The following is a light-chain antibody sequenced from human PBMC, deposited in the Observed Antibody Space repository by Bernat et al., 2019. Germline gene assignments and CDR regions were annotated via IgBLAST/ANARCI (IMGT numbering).Light chain of an antibody. CDR3: QAWDRNTV. CDR2: QAS. Sequence: SYELTQPPSVSVSPGQTAKIACSGDQLGDKYASWYQQRPGQSPVLIIYQASKRPSGIPARFSGSKSGNTATLTISGTQSMDEADYYCQAWDRNTVFGTGTKVTVL. J-gene: IGLJ1*01. CDR1: QLGDKY. V-gene: IGLV3-1*01.